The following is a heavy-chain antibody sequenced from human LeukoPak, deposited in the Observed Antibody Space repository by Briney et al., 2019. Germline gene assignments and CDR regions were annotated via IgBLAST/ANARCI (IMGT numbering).Heavy chain of an antibody. CDR3: ARHHPHVIAFDY. CDR2: ISYDGNDK. CDR1: GFTFSSYG. V-gene: IGHV3-30*03. Sequence: GGSLRLSCAASGFTFSSYGMNWVRQAPGKGLEWVALISYDGNDKYYADSVKGRFTISRDNSKNTLYLQMNSLRAEDTAVYYCARHHPHVIAFDYWGQGTLVTVSS. D-gene: IGHD3-16*02. J-gene: IGHJ4*02.